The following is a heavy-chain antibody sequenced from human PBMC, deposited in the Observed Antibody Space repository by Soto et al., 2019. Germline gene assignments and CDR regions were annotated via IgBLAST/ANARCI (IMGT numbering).Heavy chain of an antibody. CDR1: GYTFTGYY. V-gene: IGHV1-2*04. CDR2: INPNSGGT. Sequence: ASLKVSCKASGYTFTGYYMHWVRQAPGQGLEWMGWINPNSGGTNYAQKFQGWVTMTRDTSISTAYMELSRLRSDDTAVYYCARGPPDYLRWFDYWGQGTLVTVSS. J-gene: IGHJ5*01. CDR3: ARGPPDYLRWFDY. D-gene: IGHD4-17*01.